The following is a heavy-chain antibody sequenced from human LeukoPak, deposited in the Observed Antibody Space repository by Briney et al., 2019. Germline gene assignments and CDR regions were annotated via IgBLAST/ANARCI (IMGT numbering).Heavy chain of an antibody. J-gene: IGHJ3*02. V-gene: IGHV3-69-1*01. CDR3: ARDRHFVAFDI. Sequence: GGSLRLSCAASGFTFTAFTINWVRQAPGKGLEWVSSISSSSSIHFADSVKGRFTISRDNAKNSASLQINSLRAEDTALYYCARDRHFVAFDIWGQGTMVTVSS. CDR2: ISSSSSI. CDR1: GFTFTAFT.